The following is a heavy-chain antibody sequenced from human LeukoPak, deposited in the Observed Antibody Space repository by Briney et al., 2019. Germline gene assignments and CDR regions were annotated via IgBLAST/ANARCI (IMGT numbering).Heavy chain of an antibody. CDR2: IYPSGNT. D-gene: IGHD3-22*01. V-gene: IGHV4-4*09. Sequence: SETQSFTCTFSGDSTSSYYWTWIRQPPGKGLEWIGYIYPSGNTNYIPSLKSRVTISVDKSNNPFSLKLTSVTAADTAVYYCVRHVRNYYISSGYYYGGGYFAPWGQGSLVTVSS. CDR1: GDSTSSYY. CDR3: VRHVRNYYISSGYYYGGGYFAP. J-gene: IGHJ5*02.